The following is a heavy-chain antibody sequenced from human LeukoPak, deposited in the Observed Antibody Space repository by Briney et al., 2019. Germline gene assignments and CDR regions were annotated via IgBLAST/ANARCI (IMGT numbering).Heavy chain of an antibody. Sequence: PSETLSLTCAVYGGSFSGYYWSWIRQPPGKGLEWIGEINHSGSTNYSPSLKSRVTISVDTSKNQFSLKLSSVTAADTAVYYCARGITTRPYDYWGQGTLVTVSS. CDR2: INHSGST. D-gene: IGHD1-1*01. V-gene: IGHV4-34*01. CDR3: ARGITTRPYDY. CDR1: GGSFSGYY. J-gene: IGHJ4*02.